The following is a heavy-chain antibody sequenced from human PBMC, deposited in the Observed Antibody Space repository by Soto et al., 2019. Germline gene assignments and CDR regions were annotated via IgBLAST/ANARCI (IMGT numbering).Heavy chain of an antibody. V-gene: IGHV4-30-4*01. Sequence: QVQLQESGPGLVKPSQTLSLTCTVSGTTISSGDHYWSWIRQAPGKGLEWIGYMYYTGKTYYNTSLPSRVTLSVEKSTNHFSLKMTSVTAADTAMYFCARVYGRGDYFDFWGRGTLVSVSS. J-gene: IGHJ4*02. D-gene: IGHD1-26*01. CDR3: ARVYGRGDYFDF. CDR2: MYYTGKT. CDR1: GTTISSGDHY.